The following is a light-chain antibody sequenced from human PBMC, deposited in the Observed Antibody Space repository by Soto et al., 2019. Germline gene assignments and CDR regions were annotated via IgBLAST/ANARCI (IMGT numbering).Light chain of an antibody. CDR2: DAY. Sequence: AIQLTPSPSSRSASIGDRVTITCRASQAINSDLAWYRQKPGKAPDLLIFDAYTLESGVPSRFSGRGFGTDFTLTISSLQPEDFATYFCQQFYAYPITFGQGTRLEIK. V-gene: IGKV1-13*02. CDR1: QAINSD. J-gene: IGKJ5*01. CDR3: QQFYAYPIT.